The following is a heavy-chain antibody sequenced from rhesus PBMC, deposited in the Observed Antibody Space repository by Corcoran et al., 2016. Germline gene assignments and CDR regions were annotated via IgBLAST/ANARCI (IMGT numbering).Heavy chain of an antibody. CDR2: IYGSSTRP. CDR3: ARDKGTALYFDY. Sequence: QVQLQESGPGVVKPSETLSLTCAVSGGSISDSYRWSWIRQPPGQGLEWIGYIYGSSTRPNYTPALNSRVTFSTDPAKNQFSLKLSSVTAADTTVYYCARDKGTALYFDYWGQGVLVTVSS. CDR1: GGSISDSYR. V-gene: IGHV4S10*01. J-gene: IGHJ4*01. D-gene: IGHD1-1*01.